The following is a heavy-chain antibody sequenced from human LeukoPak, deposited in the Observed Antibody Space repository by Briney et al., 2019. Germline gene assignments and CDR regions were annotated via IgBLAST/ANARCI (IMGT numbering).Heavy chain of an antibody. V-gene: IGHV1-69*04. CDR2: IIPILGIA. CDR1: GGTFSSYA. Sequence: SVKVSRKASGGTFSSYAISWVRQAPGQGLEWMGRIIPILGIANYAQKFQGRVTITADKSTSTAYMELSSLRSEDTAVYYCAREHTMIVVVITTYYYYGMDVWGQGTTVTVSS. J-gene: IGHJ6*02. CDR3: AREHTMIVVVITTYYYYGMDV. D-gene: IGHD3-22*01.